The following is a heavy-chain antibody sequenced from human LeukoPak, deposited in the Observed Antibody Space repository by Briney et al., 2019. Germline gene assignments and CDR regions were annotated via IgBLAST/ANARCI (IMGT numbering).Heavy chain of an antibody. D-gene: IGHD4-17*01. CDR1: GGSISSGGYY. Sequence: SETLSLTCTVSGGSISSGGYYWSWIRQHPGKGLEWIGYIYYSGSTYYNPSLKSRVTISVDTSKNQFSLKLSSVIAADTAVYYCARGHGDYGDAFDIWGQGTMVTVSS. CDR2: IYYSGST. J-gene: IGHJ3*02. V-gene: IGHV4-31*03. CDR3: ARGHGDYGDAFDI.